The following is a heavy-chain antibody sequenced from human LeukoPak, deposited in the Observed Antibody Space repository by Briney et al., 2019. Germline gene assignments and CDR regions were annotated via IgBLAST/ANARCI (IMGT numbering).Heavy chain of an antibody. V-gene: IGHV1-8*01. D-gene: IGHD3-22*01. CDR2: MNPNSGNT. J-gene: IGHJ4*02. CDR3: ARGPNYYYDSSGHFDY. Sequence: GASVKVSCKASGYTFTSHDINWVRQATGQGLEWMGWMNPNSGNTGFAQKFQGRVTMTRNTSISTAYMELSSLRSEDTAVYYCARGPNYYYDSSGHFDYWGQGTLVTVSS. CDR1: GYTFTSHD.